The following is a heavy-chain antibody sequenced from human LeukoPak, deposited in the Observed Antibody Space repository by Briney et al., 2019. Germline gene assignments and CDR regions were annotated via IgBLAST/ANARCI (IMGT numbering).Heavy chain of an antibody. J-gene: IGHJ4*02. D-gene: IGHD3-22*01. V-gene: IGHV3-73*01. CDR1: GFTFSGSA. Sequence: GGSLRLSCAASGFTFSGSAMHWVRQASGKGLEWVGRIRSKANSYATAYAASVKGRFTISRDDSKNTAYLQMNSLKTEDTAVYYCTMPYGYYDSSGYSGVPFDYWGQGTLVTVSS. CDR2: IRSKANSYAT. CDR3: TMPYGYYDSSGYSGVPFDY.